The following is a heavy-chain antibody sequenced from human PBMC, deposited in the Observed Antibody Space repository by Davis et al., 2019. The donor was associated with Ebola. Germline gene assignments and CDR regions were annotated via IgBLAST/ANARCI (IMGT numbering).Heavy chain of an antibody. D-gene: IGHD3-16*01. Sequence: GESLKISCAASGFTFSSYWMSWVRQASGKGLEWVGRIRSKANIYATAYAASVKGRFTISRDDSKNTAYLQMNSLKTEDTAVYYCTRRGTDYWGQGTLVTVSS. CDR3: TRRGTDY. J-gene: IGHJ4*02. CDR1: GFTFSSYW. V-gene: IGHV3-73*01. CDR2: IRSKANIYAT.